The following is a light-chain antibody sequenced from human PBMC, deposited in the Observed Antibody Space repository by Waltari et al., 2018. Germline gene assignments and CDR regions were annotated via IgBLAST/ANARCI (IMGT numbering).Light chain of an antibody. J-gene: IGKJ1*01. CDR3: QQYYSYPVT. CDR2: ASS. V-gene: IGKV1-8*01. Sequence: AIRLTQSPSSIAASTGDRVTITCRASQGVGSYLAWYQQKSGRAPKLLLYASSSLEAEVPSRFGGSGSGTDFTLTISCLQSEDFASYFCQQYYSYPVTFGQETRV. CDR1: QGVGSY.